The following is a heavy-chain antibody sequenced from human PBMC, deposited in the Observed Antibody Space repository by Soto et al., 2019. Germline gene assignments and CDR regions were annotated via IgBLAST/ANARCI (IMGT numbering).Heavy chain of an antibody. CDR3: ATSWGPGYYYGMDV. V-gene: IGHV1-8*01. Sequence: ASVKVSCKASGYTFTSYDINWVRQATGQGLAWMGWMNPNSGNTGYAQKFQGRVTMTRNTSISTAYMELSSLRSEDTAVYYCATSWGPGYYYGMDVWGQGTTVTVSS. CDR1: GYTFTSYD. CDR2: MNPNSGNT. D-gene: IGHD3-16*01. J-gene: IGHJ6*02.